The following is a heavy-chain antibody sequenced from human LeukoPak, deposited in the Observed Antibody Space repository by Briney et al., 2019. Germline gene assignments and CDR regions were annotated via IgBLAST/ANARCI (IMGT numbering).Heavy chain of an antibody. Sequence: GGSLRLSCAASGFAVSTNYMTWVRQAPGKGLEWVSVIYSGGNTYYADSVKGRFTISRDNSKNTLYLQMNSLRAEDTAVYYCARVEYSTSSGAFDIWGQGTTVTVSS. D-gene: IGHD6-6*01. V-gene: IGHV3-53*01. CDR3: ARVEYSTSSGAFDI. CDR2: IYSGGNT. J-gene: IGHJ3*02. CDR1: GFAVSTNY.